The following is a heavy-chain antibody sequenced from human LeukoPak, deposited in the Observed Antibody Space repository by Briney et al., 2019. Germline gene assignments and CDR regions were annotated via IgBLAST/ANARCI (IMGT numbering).Heavy chain of an antibody. J-gene: IGHJ4*02. CDR2: INPNSGGT. CDR3: ARGREPFLEWSTFDY. D-gene: IGHD3-3*02. V-gene: IGHV1-2*02. CDR1: GYTFTGYY. Sequence: ASVKVSCKAAGYTFTGYYMHWMRQAPGQGLEWMGWINPNSGGTNYAQKFQGRVTMTRDTSISTAYMELSRLRSDDTAVYYCARGREPFLEWSTFDYWGEGTLVTVSS.